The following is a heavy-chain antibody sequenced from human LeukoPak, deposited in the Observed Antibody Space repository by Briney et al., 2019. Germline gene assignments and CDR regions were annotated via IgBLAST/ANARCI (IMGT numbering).Heavy chain of an antibody. CDR2: ISDSGHST. Sequence: GGSLRLSCAASGFTFSSYAMSWVRQAPGKGLEWVSVISDSGHSTYNIDSVKGRFTISRDNSKNTLYLQMSSLRAEDTAVYYCARDKNSRGSNYYYYYGMDVWGQGTTVTVSS. J-gene: IGHJ6*02. CDR1: GFTFSSYA. CDR3: ARDKNSRGSNYYYYYGMDV. V-gene: IGHV3-23*01.